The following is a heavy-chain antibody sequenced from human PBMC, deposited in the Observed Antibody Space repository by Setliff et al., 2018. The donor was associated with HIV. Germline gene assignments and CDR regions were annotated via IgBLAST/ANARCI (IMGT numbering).Heavy chain of an antibody. V-gene: IGHV4-59*11. Sequence: PSETLSLTCTVSGGSIRSHYWSWIREPPGKGLEWIGYIYYSGRTDYNPSLKSRVTISIDTSRNQLSLTLSSVTAADTAVYYCARDPSDGYGHFDFWGQGALVTAPQ. CDR1: GGSIRSHY. D-gene: IGHD2-2*03. CDR2: IYYSGRT. CDR3: ARDPSDGYGHFDF. J-gene: IGHJ4*02.